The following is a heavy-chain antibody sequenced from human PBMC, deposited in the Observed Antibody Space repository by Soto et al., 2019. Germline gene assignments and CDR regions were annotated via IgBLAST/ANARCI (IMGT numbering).Heavy chain of an antibody. D-gene: IGHD1-26*01. J-gene: IGHJ4*02. CDR3: ARGLFSENYYSGGWYYFDY. Sequence: SETLSLTCTVSGGSISSYYWSWIRQPPGKGLEWIGYIYYSGSTNYYPSLKSRVTISLGTSKNQFSLELSSVTAADTAVYYCARGLFSENYYSGGWYYFDYWGQGTLVTVSS. V-gene: IGHV4-59*12. CDR2: IYYSGST. CDR1: GGSISSYY.